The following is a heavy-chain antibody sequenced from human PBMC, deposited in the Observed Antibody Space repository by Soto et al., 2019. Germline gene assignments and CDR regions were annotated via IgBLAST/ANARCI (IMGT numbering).Heavy chain of an antibody. CDR2: IDPSDSYT. V-gene: IGHV5-10-1*01. J-gene: IGHJ6*01. D-gene: IGHD2-2*02. CDR1: GYSFTSYW. Sequence: GESLKISCKGSGYSFTSYWLSCVRQMPGKGLEWMVRIDPSDSYTNYSPSFQGHVTISADKSISTAYLQWSSLKASDTAMYYCALREMRNRYCSSTSCYMGDYCYGMAVWAQGTSVTVSS. CDR3: ALREMRNRYCSSTSCYMGDYCYGMAV.